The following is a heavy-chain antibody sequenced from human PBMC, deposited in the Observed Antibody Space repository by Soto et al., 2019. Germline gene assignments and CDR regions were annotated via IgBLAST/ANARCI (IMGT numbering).Heavy chain of an antibody. D-gene: IGHD5-12*01. CDR3: ARGGGGYKFAAVY. J-gene: IGHJ4*02. V-gene: IGHV1-69*01. CDR2: IIAKLGSA. CDR1: GGGNLRDYR. Sequence: QVQLVQSGSEVKTPGSSVQVSCKASGGGNLRDYRTTWVRQAPGQGLEWMGGIIAKLGSANYAQTFQGRVIITADEITSTDYVELRSLRCEDTIVSYGARGGGGYKFAAVYWGPGPPVIVSS.